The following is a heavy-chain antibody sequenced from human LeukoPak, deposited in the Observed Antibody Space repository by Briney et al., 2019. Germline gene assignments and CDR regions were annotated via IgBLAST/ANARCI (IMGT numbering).Heavy chain of an antibody. D-gene: IGHD5-18*01. CDR1: GYTLTELS. J-gene: IGHJ4*02. Sequence: GASVTVSCTVSGYTLTELSMHWVRQAPGKGLEWMEGFDPEDGETIYAQKFQGRVTMTEDTSTDTAYMELSSLRSEDTAVYYCATAEDTAMVKYYFDYWGQGTLVTVSS. CDR2: FDPEDGET. V-gene: IGHV1-24*01. CDR3: ATAEDTAMVKYYFDY.